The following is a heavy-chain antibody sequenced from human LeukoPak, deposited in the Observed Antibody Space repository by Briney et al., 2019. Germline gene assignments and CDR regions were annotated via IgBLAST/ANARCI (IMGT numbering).Heavy chain of an antibody. CDR1: GFTFSSYA. V-gene: IGHV3-23*01. CDR2: ISGSGGST. D-gene: IGHD2-15*01. CDR3: AKDTCSGGSCYSNWFDP. J-gene: IGHJ5*02. Sequence: GGSLRLSCAASGFTFSSYAMSWVRQAPGKGLERVSGISGSGGSTNYADSVKGRFTISRDNSKNTLFLQMNSLRAEDTAVYYCAKDTCSGGSCYSNWFDPWGQGTLVTVSS.